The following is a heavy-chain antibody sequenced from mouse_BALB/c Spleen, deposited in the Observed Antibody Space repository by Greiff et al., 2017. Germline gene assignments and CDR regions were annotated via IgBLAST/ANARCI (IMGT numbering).Heavy chain of an antibody. Sequence: EVKLMESGGGLVQPGGSLKLSCAASGFTFSSYTMSWVRQTPEKRLEWVAYISNGGGSTYYPDTVTCRFTISRDNAKNTLYLQMSSLKSEDTAMYYCARHGTTHAMDYWGQGTSVTVSS. CDR2: ISNGGGST. D-gene: IGHD1-1*01. J-gene: IGHJ4*01. V-gene: IGHV5-12-2*01. CDR1: GFTFSSYT. CDR3: ARHGTTHAMDY.